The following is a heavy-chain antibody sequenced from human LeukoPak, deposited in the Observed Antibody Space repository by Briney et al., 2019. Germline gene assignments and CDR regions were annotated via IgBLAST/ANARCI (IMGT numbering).Heavy chain of an antibody. J-gene: IGHJ4*02. CDR2: ISANGGST. CDR3: AKGPASTWYKSYFDC. CDR1: GFTFSSYA. V-gene: IGHV3-23*01. D-gene: IGHD6-13*01. Sequence: GGSLRLSCAASGFTFSSYAMSWVRQAPGMGLEWVSGISANGGSTYYADSVKGRFGISRDNSKKTLYLQMNSLRADDTAIYYCAKGPASTWYKSYFDCWGQGTLVTVSS.